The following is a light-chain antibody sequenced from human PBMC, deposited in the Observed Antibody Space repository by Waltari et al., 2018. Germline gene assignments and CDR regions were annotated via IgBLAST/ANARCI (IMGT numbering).Light chain of an antibody. Sequence: QSVLTQPASVSGSPGQSITISCTGINGDVGGYYYVSWYQQYPGKAPKLLIYDVSHRPSGVSSRFSASKSGNTASLTISGLQTEDEADYYCTSYRSTNTRVIFGGGTKLAVL. J-gene: IGLJ2*01. V-gene: IGLV2-14*03. CDR1: NGDVGGYYY. CDR3: TSYRSTNTRVI. CDR2: DVS.